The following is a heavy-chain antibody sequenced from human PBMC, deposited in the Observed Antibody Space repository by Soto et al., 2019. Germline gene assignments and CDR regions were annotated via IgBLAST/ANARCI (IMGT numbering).Heavy chain of an antibody. CDR3: AKINREEQYQLLLDAFDI. D-gene: IGHD2-2*01. CDR2: ISGSGGST. CDR1: GFTFSSYA. V-gene: IGHV3-23*01. J-gene: IGHJ3*02. Sequence: EVQLLESGGGLVQPGGSLRLSCAASGFTFSSYAMSWVRQAPGKGLEWVSAISGSGGSTYYADSVKGRFTISRDNSKNTLYLQMNSLRAEDTAVYYCAKINREEQYQLLLDAFDIWGQGTMVTVSS.